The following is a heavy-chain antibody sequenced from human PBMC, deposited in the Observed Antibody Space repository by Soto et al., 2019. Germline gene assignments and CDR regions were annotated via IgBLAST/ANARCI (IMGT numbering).Heavy chain of an antibody. CDR3: ARHLVVVVAAHRKDNWFDP. V-gene: IGHV4-39*01. CDR2: IYYSGST. Sequence: SETLSLTCTVSGGSISSSSYYWGWIRQPPGKGLEWIGSIYYSGSTYYNPSLKSRVTISVDTSKNQFSLKLSSVTAADTAVYNCARHLVVVVAAHRKDNWFDPWGQGTLVTVSS. J-gene: IGHJ5*02. D-gene: IGHD2-15*01. CDR1: GGSISSSSYY.